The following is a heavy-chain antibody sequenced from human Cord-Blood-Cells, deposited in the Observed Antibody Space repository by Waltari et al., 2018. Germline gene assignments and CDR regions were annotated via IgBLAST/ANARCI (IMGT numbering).Heavy chain of an antibody. D-gene: IGHD3-22*01. CDR2: IYYSGGT. V-gene: IGHV4-31*03. J-gene: IGHJ4*02. CDR1: GGSISSGGYY. Sequence: QVQLQESGPGLVKPSQTLSLTCTVSGGSISSGGYYWSWIRQHPGKGLEWIGYIYYSGGTYYNPSLKSRVTISVDTSKNQFSLRLSSVTAADTAVYYCARLYYYDSSGYYFDYWGQGTLVTVSS. CDR3: ARLYYYDSSGYYFDY.